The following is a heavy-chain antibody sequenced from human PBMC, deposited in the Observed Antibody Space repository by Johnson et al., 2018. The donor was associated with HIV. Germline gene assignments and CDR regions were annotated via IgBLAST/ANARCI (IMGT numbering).Heavy chain of an antibody. CDR1: GFRFDDYG. D-gene: IGHD1-26*01. V-gene: IGHV3-20*04. CDR3: ARRDSGSLSFDL. J-gene: IGHJ3*01. Sequence: VQLVESGGGLVKPGGSLRLSCAASGFRFDDYGLNWVRQAPGKGLEWVSGLNWHGGNTGYADSVKGRCTISRDNDKSSVYMQMNNLRAEDTAFYYCARRDSGSLSFDLWGQGTMVTVSS. CDR2: LNWHGGNT.